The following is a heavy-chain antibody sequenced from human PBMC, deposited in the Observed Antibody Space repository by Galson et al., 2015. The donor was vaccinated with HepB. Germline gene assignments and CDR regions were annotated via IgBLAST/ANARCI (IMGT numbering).Heavy chain of an antibody. CDR2: ISYDGSNK. J-gene: IGHJ1*01. CDR1: GFTFSSYA. CDR3: ARDRAAASAEYFQH. V-gene: IGHV3-30*04. D-gene: IGHD6-13*01. Sequence: SLRLSCAASGFTFSSYAMHWVRQAPGKGLEWVAVISYDGSNKYYADSVKGRFTISRDNSKNTLYLQMNSLRAEDTAVYYCARDRAAASAEYFQHWGQGTLVTVSS.